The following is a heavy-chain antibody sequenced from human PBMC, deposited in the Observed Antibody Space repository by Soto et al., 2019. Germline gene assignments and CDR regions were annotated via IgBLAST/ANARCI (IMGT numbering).Heavy chain of an antibody. J-gene: IGHJ5*02. D-gene: IGHD3-10*01. V-gene: IGHV4-30-2*01. CDR1: GGSVGSVGYT. CDR3: ARNQFYSGSGNYRKLMFHP. CDR2: IFDSGTS. Sequence: PSETLSLTCAMSGGSVGSVGYTWSCIRQPAWGGWEWIGYIFDSGTSLYNPSLKTPLTLSLDTSKNHFSLNMTSMTAADPAVYYCARNQFYSGSGNYRKLMFHPWGQGIQVTVSS.